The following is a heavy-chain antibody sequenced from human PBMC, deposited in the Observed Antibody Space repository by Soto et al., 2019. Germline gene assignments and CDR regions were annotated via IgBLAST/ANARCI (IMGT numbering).Heavy chain of an antibody. D-gene: IGHD3-10*01. CDR1: DDSSSSYK. V-gene: IGHV4-59*08. CDR3: VRQGFGRLHGLVDV. J-gene: IGHJ6*02. Sequence: QVQLQESGPGLVKPSETLSLTCTVSDDSSSSYKWSWIRQPPGRRLEWIGYIDSNGGTSYNPSLQSRVTKSIDTATKQFSLKLSSVTAADTAVYYCVRQGFGRLHGLVDVWGQGTTVTVSS. CDR2: IDSNGGT.